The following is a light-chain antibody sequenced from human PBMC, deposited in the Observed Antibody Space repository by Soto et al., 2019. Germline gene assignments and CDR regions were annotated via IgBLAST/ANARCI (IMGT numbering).Light chain of an antibody. J-gene: IGKJ1*01. Sequence: DIQMTQSPSSVSASVGDRVTITCRASQAIDSWLAWYQQKPGEAPKLLIFTGSLLHSGVPPRFSGCGSGTDFTLTISSLQPEDFATYYCQQTLSFPPTFGQGTKV. CDR2: TGS. CDR1: QAIDSW. V-gene: IGKV1-12*01. CDR3: QQTLSFPPT.